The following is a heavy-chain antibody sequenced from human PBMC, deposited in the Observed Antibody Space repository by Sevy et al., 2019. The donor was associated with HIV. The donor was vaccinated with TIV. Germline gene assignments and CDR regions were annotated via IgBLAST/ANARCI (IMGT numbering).Heavy chain of an antibody. D-gene: IGHD2-2*01. V-gene: IGHV3-48*01. CDR1: GFTFDDYA. CDR2: ISSSTSTI. Sequence: GGSLRLSCAASGFTFDDYAMHWVRQAPGKGLEWVSYISSSTSTIYYEDSVKGRFTISRDNAKNSLYLQMNSLRAEDTAGYYCARENPLVVVPAAQLYYNYGMDVWGQGTTVTVSS. J-gene: IGHJ6*02. CDR3: ARENPLVVVPAAQLYYNYGMDV.